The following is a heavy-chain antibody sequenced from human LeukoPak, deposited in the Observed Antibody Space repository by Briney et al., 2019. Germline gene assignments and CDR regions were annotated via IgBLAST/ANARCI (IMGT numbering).Heavy chain of an antibody. D-gene: IGHD3-22*01. V-gene: IGHV3-53*01. CDR2: IYSGGST. CDR1: GFTVSSNY. J-gene: IGHJ4*02. Sequence: GGSLRLSCAASGFTVSSNYMSWVRQAPWKGLEWVSVIYSGGSTYYADSVKGRFTISRDNSKNTLYLQMNSLRAEDTAVYYCAKTSGYYPSYFDYWGQGTLVTVSS. CDR3: AKTSGYYPSYFDY.